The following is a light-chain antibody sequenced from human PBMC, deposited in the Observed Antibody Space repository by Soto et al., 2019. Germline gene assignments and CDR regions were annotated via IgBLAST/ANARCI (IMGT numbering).Light chain of an antibody. CDR1: SSNIGAIYG. V-gene: IGLV1-40*01. J-gene: IGLJ1*01. CDR3: QSYDDSLSAFV. CDR2: VNT. Sequence: VLTQPPPVSGAPGPRVTISRTGSSSNIGAIYGVHWYQQLPGTAPKLLIYVNTNRPSGVPDRFSASKSGTSASLAITGLQAEDEADYYCQSYDDSLSAFVFGTGTKVTVL.